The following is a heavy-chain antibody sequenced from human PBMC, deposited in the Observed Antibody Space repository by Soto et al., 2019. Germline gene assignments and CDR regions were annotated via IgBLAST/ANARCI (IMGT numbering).Heavy chain of an antibody. CDR2: IWYDGSNK. V-gene: IGHV3-33*01. CDR1: GFTFSSYG. Sequence: QVQLVESGGGVVQPGRSLRLSCAASGFTFSSYGMHWVRQAPGKGLEWVAVIWYDGSNKYYADSVKGRFTISRDNSKNTLYLQMNSLRAEDTAVYYCASSPNWGSFDYWGQGTLVTVSS. CDR3: ASSPNWGSFDY. J-gene: IGHJ4*02. D-gene: IGHD7-27*01.